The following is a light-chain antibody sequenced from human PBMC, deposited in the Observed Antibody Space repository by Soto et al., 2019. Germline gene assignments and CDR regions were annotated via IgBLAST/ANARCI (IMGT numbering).Light chain of an antibody. J-gene: IGKJ4*01. CDR2: GTS. V-gene: IGKV3-15*01. CDR3: QQYGAWPLT. CDR1: QSVGNN. Sequence: EIVLTQSPATLSVSPGQRATLSCRASQSVGNNFAWYQQKPGQAPRLLIFGTSTRATGVPARFSGSGSGTEFTLTISSLQSEDFAVYYCQQYGAWPLTFGGGAKVEIE.